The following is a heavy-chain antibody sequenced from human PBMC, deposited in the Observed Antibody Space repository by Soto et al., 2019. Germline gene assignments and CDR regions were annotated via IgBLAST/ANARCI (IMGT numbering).Heavy chain of an antibody. CDR1: GFSISTRDSISTRSFN. CDR3: ASHRTFWPFDS. V-gene: IGHV4-39*01. CDR2: ISYSDGS. Sequence: SETLSLTCTFSGFSISTRDSISTRSFNWGWMRQPPGKGLQWIASISYSDGSFYNSSLKSRLTISVDTSKNQFSLSLRSVTAADTAVYYCASHRTFWPFDSWGQGTVVTSPQ. D-gene: IGHD2-8*01. J-gene: IGHJ4*02.